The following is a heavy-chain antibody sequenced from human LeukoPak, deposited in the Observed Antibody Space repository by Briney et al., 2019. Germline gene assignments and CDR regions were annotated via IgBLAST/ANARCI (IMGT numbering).Heavy chain of an antibody. Sequence: SQTLSLTCAVSGGSINSGGYSWSWIRQPPGKGLEWIAYIYYSGSPYYNPSLKSRVTISVDRSKNQFSLRLSSVTAADTAMYSGPRVDGSGTYDAWFAPWARGTRFTV. CDR3: PRVDGSGTYDAWFAP. CDR1: GGSINSGGYS. D-gene: IGHD3-10*01. J-gene: IGHJ5*02. V-gene: IGHV4-30-2*01. CDR2: IYYSGSP.